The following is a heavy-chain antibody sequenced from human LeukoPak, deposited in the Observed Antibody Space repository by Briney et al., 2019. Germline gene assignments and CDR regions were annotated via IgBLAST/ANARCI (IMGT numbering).Heavy chain of an antibody. CDR2: ISYDGSNK. D-gene: IGHD5-18*01. V-gene: IGHV3-30-3*01. CDR1: GFTFSSYA. Sequence: GGSLRLSCAASGFTFSSYAMHWVRQAPGKGLEWVAVISYDGSNKYYADSVKGRFTISRDNSKNTLYLQMNSLRAEDTAVYYCARGFSYGKNYHFDYWGQGTLVTVSS. CDR3: ARGFSYGKNYHFDY. J-gene: IGHJ4*02.